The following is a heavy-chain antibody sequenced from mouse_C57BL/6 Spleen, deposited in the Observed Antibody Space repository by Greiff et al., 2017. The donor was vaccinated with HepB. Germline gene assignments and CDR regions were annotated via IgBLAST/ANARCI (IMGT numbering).Heavy chain of an antibody. D-gene: IGHD2-14*01. V-gene: IGHV1-15*01. CDR1: GYTFTDYE. CDR2: IDPETGGT. Sequence: VQLKESGAELVRPGASVTLSCKASGYTFTDYEMHWVKQTPVHGLEWIGAIDPETGGTAYNQKFKGKAILTADKSSSTAYMELRSLTSEDSAVYYCTRGIGNYWGQGTTLTVSS. CDR3: TRGIGNY. J-gene: IGHJ2*01.